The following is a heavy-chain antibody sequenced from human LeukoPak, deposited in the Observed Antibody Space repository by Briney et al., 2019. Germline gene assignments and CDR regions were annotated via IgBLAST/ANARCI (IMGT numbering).Heavy chain of an antibody. Sequence: GGSLRLSCAASGFTISSNHMNWVRQAPGKGLDWVSVISDGGTYYADSVRGRFTISRDNSKNTLYLQMNSLRAEDTAVYYCARRAGAYSHPYDYWGQGTLVTVSS. J-gene: IGHJ4*02. CDR2: ISDGGT. D-gene: IGHD4/OR15-4a*01. CDR3: ARRAGAYSHPYDY. CDR1: GFTISSNH. V-gene: IGHV3-53*01.